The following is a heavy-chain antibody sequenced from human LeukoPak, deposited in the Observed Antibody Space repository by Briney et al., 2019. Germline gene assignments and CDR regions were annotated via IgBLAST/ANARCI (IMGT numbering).Heavy chain of an antibody. CDR2: INAGNGNT. J-gene: IGHJ6*02. V-gene: IGHV1-3*01. D-gene: IGHD4-17*01. CDR3: ARGRPTVTTPYYYYGMDV. CDR1: GYTFTSYA. Sequence: GASVKVSCKASGYTFTSYAMNWVRQAPGQRLEWMGWINAGNGNTKYSQKFQGRVTITRDTSASTAYMELSSLRSEDTAVYYCARGRPTVTTPYYYYGMDVWGQGTTVTVSS.